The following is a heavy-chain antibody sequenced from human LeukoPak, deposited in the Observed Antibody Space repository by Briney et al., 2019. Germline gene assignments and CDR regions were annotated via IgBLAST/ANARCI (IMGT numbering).Heavy chain of an antibody. J-gene: IGHJ5*02. Sequence: PSETLSLTCTVSGSSIGSRSFYWAWIRQPPGKGLEWIGYIYYSGSTNYNPSLKSRVTISVDTSKNQFSLKLSSVTAADTAVYYCARDEVVAASHPFDPWGQGTLVTVSS. V-gene: IGHV4-61*05. D-gene: IGHD2-15*01. CDR3: ARDEVVAASHPFDP. CDR2: IYYSGST. CDR1: GSSIGSRSFY.